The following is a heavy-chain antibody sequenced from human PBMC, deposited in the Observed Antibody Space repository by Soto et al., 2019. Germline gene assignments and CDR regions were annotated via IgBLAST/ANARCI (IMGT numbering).Heavy chain of an antibody. CDR3: ARDGGLNYDYVWGSYRYTGLSYGMDV. CDR2: ISYDGSNK. V-gene: IGHV3-30-3*01. CDR1: GGNFRNYA. D-gene: IGHD3-16*02. Sequence: ASGGNFRNYAMHRVSKTKGKGLEWVAVISYDGSNKYYADSVKGRFTISRDNSKNTLYLQMNSLRAEDTAVYYCARDGGLNYDYVWGSYRYTGLSYGMDVWGQGTTVTVSS. J-gene: IGHJ6*02.